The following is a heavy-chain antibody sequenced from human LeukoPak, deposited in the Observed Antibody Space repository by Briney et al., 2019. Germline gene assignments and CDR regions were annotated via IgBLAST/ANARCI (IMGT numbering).Heavy chain of an antibody. CDR2: INHSGST. J-gene: IGHJ4*02. CDR3: ARRKNYYDSSGYYSAPFDY. Sequence: PSETLSLTCTVSSGSISTSNYYWGWVRQPPGKGLEWIGEINHSGSTNYNPSLKSRVTISVDTSKNQFSLKLSSVTAADTAVYYCARRKNYYDSSGYYSAPFDYWGQGTLVTVSS. V-gene: IGHV4-39*07. CDR1: SGSISTSNYY. D-gene: IGHD3-22*01.